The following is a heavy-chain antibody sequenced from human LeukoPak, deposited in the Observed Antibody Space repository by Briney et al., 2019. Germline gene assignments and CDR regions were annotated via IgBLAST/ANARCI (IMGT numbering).Heavy chain of an antibody. V-gene: IGHV3-23*01. Sequence: GGSLRLSCAVSGFTFRFYAMTWVRQAPGKGLEWVSGISGDASVSKDADSVKGRFNISRDNSKNTLYLQLNSLRVEDTAIYYCAKGYSSSLYGDAFHIWGQGTMVTVSP. CDR1: GFTFRFYA. CDR3: AKGYSSSLYGDAFHI. CDR2: ISGDASVS. J-gene: IGHJ3*02. D-gene: IGHD6-13*01.